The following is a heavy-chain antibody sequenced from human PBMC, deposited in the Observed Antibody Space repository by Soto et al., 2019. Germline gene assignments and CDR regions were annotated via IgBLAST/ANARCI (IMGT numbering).Heavy chain of an antibody. CDR2: IHSSGSI. Sequence: SETLSLTCTVSGGSIRSDDYYWSWIRQAPGRGLEWIGYIHSSGSIYYNPSLKSRATMSIDTAGNQFSLKVSSVTAADTAVYYCARDLDGLHDDTSGPFPRPGWGQGTLVTAPQ. CDR1: GGSIRSDDYY. J-gene: IGHJ1*01. V-gene: IGHV4-30-4*01. CDR3: ARDLDGLHDDTSGPFPRPG. D-gene: IGHD3-22*01.